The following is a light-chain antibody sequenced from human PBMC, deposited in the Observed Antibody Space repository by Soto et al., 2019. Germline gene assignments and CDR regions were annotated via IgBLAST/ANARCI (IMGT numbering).Light chain of an antibody. J-gene: IGKJ1*01. V-gene: IGKV1-5*01. CDR3: QQYRTYS. CDR1: ESISNW. Sequence: IQLTQSPTTLPASVGDRVTLTCRASESISNWLAWYQQRPGTAPKLLIYHASILETAVPSRFSGNGSGTEFTLTISSLQPGDFATCYCQQYRTYSFGQGTKVDIK. CDR2: HAS.